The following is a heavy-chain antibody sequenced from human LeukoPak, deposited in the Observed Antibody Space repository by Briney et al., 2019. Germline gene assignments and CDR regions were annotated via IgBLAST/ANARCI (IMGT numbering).Heavy chain of an antibody. Sequence: GGSLRLSCAASGFTFSSYSMNWVRQAPGKGLEWVSYISSSSSTIYYADSVKGRFTISRDNAKNSLYLQMNSLRAEDTAVYYCARDAYCGGDCWPHLQHWGQGTLVTVSS. CDR1: GFTFSSYS. CDR2: ISSSSSTI. D-gene: IGHD2-21*02. J-gene: IGHJ1*01. V-gene: IGHV3-48*01. CDR3: ARDAYCGGDCWPHLQH.